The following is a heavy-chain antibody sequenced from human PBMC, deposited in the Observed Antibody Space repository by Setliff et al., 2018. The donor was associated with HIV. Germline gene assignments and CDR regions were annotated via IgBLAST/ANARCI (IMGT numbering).Heavy chain of an antibody. CDR3: ARDSDLDYSRSARWYFDL. CDR1: GGSISSYY. Sequence: SETLSLTCTVSGGSISSYYWSWIRQPPGQGLEWIGYIYYSGSTNYNPSLKSRVTISVDTSKNQFSLKLNSVTAADTAVYYCARDSDLDYSRSARWYFDLWGRGTLVTVSS. J-gene: IGHJ2*01. D-gene: IGHD6-6*01. V-gene: IGHV4-59*01. CDR2: IYYSGST.